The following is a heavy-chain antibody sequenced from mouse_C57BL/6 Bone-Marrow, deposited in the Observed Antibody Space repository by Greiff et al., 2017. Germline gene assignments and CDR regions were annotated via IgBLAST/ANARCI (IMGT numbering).Heavy chain of an antibody. Sequence: VMLVESGAELVRPGTSVKVSCKASGYAFTNYLIEWVKQRPGQGLEWIGVINPGSGGTNYNEKFKGKATLTADKSSSTAYMQLSSLTSEDSAVYFCATYYYGSSGYFDVWGTGTTVTVSS. V-gene: IGHV1-54*01. CDR3: ATYYYGSSGYFDV. CDR2: INPGSGGT. D-gene: IGHD1-1*01. J-gene: IGHJ1*03. CDR1: GYAFTNYL.